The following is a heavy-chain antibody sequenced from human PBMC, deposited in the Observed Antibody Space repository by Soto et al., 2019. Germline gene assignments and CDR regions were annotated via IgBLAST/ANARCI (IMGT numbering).Heavy chain of an antibody. D-gene: IGHD1-7*01. CDR3: ARDGHSNWNYFDP. Sequence: PPDTLYLTCTFTGVPLISINPYCTSIRQYPGKGLEWIGYIYYTGKTYYNPSLKSLVSMSADTSKNQFSLKLTSVTAADTAVYYCARDGHSNWNYFDPWGQG. J-gene: IGHJ5*02. CDR2: IYYTGKT. CDR1: GVPLISINPY. V-gene: IGHV4-31*01.